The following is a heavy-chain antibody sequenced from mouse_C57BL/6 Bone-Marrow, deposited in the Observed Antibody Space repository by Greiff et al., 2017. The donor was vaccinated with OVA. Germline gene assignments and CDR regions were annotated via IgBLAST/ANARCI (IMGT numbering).Heavy chain of an antibody. CDR2: IRNKPNGSTS. V-gene: IGHV7-3*01. CDR1: GFTFTNYY. D-gene: IGHD1-1*01. J-gene: IGHJ2*01. Sequence: EVHLVESGGGLVQPGDSLSLSCAASGFTFTNYYMSWVRQPPGKALVWLAFIRNKPNGSTSEYCASVQGRFTISRDNSQSILYLQMNALRAEDSATYYCARYKGRVAVDYFDYWGQGTALTVSS. CDR3: ARYKGRVAVDYFDY.